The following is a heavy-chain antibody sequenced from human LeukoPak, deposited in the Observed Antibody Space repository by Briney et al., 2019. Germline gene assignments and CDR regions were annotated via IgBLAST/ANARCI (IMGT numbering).Heavy chain of an antibody. CDR2: IYYSGST. CDR3: AREFYYDTCGLDY. CDR1: GGSISTGGYY. Sequence: PSETLSLTCTVSGGSISTGGYYWSWIRQHPGKGLEWIGYIYYSGSTYYNPSLKSRVTISVDTSKNQFSLKLSSVTAADTAVYYCAREFYYDTCGLDYWGQGTLVTVSS. D-gene: IGHD3-22*01. J-gene: IGHJ4*02. V-gene: IGHV4-31*03.